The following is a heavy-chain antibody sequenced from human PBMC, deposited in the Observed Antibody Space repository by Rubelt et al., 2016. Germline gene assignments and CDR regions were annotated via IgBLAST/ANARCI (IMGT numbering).Heavy chain of an antibody. D-gene: IGHD6-13*01. J-gene: IGHJ4*02. CDR2: INHSGST. Sequence: QLQLQESGPGLVKPSETLSLTCTVSGGSISSSSYYWGWIRQPPGKGLEWIGEINHSGSTNYNPSLKVGVTISVETSKNQFSLKLSSVTAADTAVYYCARGMDSSSLKLSTLFDYWGQGTLVTVSS. CDR1: GGSISSSSYY. V-gene: IGHV4-39*07. CDR3: ARGMDSSSLKLSTLFDY.